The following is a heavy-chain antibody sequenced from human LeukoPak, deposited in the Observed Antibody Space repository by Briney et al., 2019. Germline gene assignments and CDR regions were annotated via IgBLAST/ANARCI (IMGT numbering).Heavy chain of an antibody. D-gene: IGHD2-2*01. CDR3: ARDSPVPRFGYYYGMDV. V-gene: IGHV3-33*01. CDR2: IWYDGSNK. Sequence: LAGGSLRLSCAASGFTFSSYGMHWVRQAPGKGLEWVAVIWYDGSNKYYADSVKGRFIISRDNSENTLYLQMNSLRADDTAVYYCARDSPVPRFGYYYGMDVWGQGTTVTVSS. CDR1: GFTFSSYG. J-gene: IGHJ6*02.